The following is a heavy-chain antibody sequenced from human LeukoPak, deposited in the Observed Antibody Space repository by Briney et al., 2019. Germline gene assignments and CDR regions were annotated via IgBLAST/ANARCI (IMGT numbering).Heavy chain of an antibody. D-gene: IGHD3-22*01. Sequence: GGSLRLSCAASGFTFSSYSMNWVRQAPGKGLEWVSSISSSSSYIYYADSVKGRFTISRDNAKNSLFLEMNSLRPEDTAFYYCAKDVQMTSNAYYNYFDYWSQGTLVTVSS. J-gene: IGHJ4*02. CDR1: GFTFSSYS. CDR3: AKDVQMTSNAYYNYFDY. CDR2: ISSSSSYI. V-gene: IGHV3-21*04.